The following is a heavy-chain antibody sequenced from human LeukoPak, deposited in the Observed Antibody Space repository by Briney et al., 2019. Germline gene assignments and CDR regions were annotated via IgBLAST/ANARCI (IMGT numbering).Heavy chain of an antibody. CDR2: IYYSGST. D-gene: IGHD6-6*01. J-gene: IGHJ4*02. Sequence: SETLSLTCTVSGGSISSYYWSWIRQPPGKGLEWIGYIYYSGSTNYNPSPKSRVTISVDTSKNQFSLKLSSVTAADTAVYYCARKGIAARDPADYWGQGTLVTVSS. V-gene: IGHV4-59*08. CDR3: ARKGIAARDPADY. CDR1: GGSISSYY.